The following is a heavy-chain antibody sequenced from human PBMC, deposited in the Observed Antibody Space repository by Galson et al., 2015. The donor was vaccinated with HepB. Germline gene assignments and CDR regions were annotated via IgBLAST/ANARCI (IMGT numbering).Heavy chain of an antibody. D-gene: IGHD1-26*01. Sequence: SLRLSCAASGFTFSDYYMTWVRQAPGKGLEWVSYISVSGSTIHYADSVKGRFTMSRDNAKNSLYLQLNSLRAEDPAVYFCARARRIVGSVKYARNVWGQGTTVTVS. CDR2: ISVSGSTI. CDR3: ARARRIVGSVKYARNV. CDR1: GFTFSDYY. V-gene: IGHV3-11*01. J-gene: IGHJ6*02.